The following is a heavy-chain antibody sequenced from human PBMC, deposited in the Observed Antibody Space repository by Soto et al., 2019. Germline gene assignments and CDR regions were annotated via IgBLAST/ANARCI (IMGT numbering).Heavy chain of an antibody. D-gene: IGHD3-9*01. V-gene: IGHV3-23*01. CDR3: AVPPIYDSLTPSHYYYGMDV. CDR1: GFTFSSYA. Sequence: EVQLLESGGGLVQPGGSLRLSCAASGFTFSSYAMSWVRQAPGKGLEWVSAISGSGGSTYYADSVKGRFTISRDNSKNTLYLQMNSLRAEDTAVYYCAVPPIYDSLTPSHYYYGMDVWGQGTTVTVSS. J-gene: IGHJ6*02. CDR2: ISGSGGST.